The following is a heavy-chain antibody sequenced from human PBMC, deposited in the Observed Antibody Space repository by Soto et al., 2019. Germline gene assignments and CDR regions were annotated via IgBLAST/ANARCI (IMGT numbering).Heavy chain of an antibody. V-gene: IGHV3-13*01. D-gene: IGHD5-18*01. CDR3: ARVGYSYGYDY. J-gene: IGHJ4*02. Sequence: EVQLVESGGGLVQPGGSLRLYCAASGFTFSRYDMHWVRQATGKGLEWVSAIGTAGDTYYPGSVKGRFTISRENAKNSLYLQMNSLRAGDMAVYYCARVGYSYGYDYWGQGTLVTVSS. CDR2: IGTAGDT. CDR1: GFTFSRYD.